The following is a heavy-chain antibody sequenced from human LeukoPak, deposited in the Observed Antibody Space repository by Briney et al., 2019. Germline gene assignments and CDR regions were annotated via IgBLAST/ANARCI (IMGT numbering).Heavy chain of an antibody. CDR1: GGSISSYY. D-gene: IGHD1-26*01. V-gene: IGHV4-59*01. CDR3: ARAYYQGDAFDI. Sequence: SETLSLTCTVSGGSISSYYWSWIRQPPGKGLEWIGYIYYSGSTNYNPSLKSRVTISVDTSKSQFSLKLSSVTAADTAVYYCARAYYQGDAFDIWGQGTMVTVSS. CDR2: IYYSGST. J-gene: IGHJ3*02.